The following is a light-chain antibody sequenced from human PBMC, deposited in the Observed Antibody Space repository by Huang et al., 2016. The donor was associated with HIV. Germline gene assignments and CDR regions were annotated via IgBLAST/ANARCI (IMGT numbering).Light chain of an antibody. V-gene: IGKV1-39*01. CDR3: QQSSSAPLT. CDR1: QSISTF. CDR2: AAS. Sequence: DIQMTQSPSSLSASVGDRVTITCRASQSISTFLNWYQQRPGTAPKLLIHAASRLQSGFPSRFSGTGSGTHFTLTISSLQPEDFATYYCQQSSSAPLTFGGGTKVEIK. J-gene: IGKJ4*01.